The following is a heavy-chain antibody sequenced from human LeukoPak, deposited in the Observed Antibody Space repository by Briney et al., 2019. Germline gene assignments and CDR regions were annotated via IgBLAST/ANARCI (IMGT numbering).Heavy chain of an antibody. CDR1: GFTFSSYW. V-gene: IGHV3-74*01. J-gene: IGHJ6*02. CDR2: FSDDEGRT. CDR3: ARDYFYGLDV. Sequence: GGSLRLSCEVSGFTFSSYWIHWVRQAPGKGLVWVSRFSDDEGRTVYADSVKGRFTISKDNAKNTLYLQMNSLRAEDTAVHYCARDYFYGLDVWGQGTTVTVSS.